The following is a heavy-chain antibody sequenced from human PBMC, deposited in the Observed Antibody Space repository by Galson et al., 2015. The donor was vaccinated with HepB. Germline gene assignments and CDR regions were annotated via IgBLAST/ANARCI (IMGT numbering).Heavy chain of an antibody. J-gene: IGHJ4*02. Sequence: SVKVSCKASGGTFSSYAISWVRQAPGQGLEWMGRIIPILGIANYAQKFQGRVTITADKSTSTAYMELSSLRSEDTAVYYCARDIPPCSSTSCYPHWGGFDYWGQGTLVTVSS. CDR3: ARDIPPCSSTSCYPHWGGFDY. CDR1: GGTFSSYA. V-gene: IGHV1-69*04. CDR2: IIPILGIA. D-gene: IGHD2-2*01.